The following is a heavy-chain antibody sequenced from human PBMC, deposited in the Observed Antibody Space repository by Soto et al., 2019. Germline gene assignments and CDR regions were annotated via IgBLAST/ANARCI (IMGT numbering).Heavy chain of an antibody. CDR3: ATWRPLNSFDF. CDR2: IWGDGSDK. V-gene: IGHV3-33*01. J-gene: IGHJ5*01. Sequence: GGSLRLSCAASGFTFSLYAIHWVRQAPGKGLEWVAAIWGDGSDKKYADSVKGRFTVSRDNSKNTLYLQMSSLRDEDTAVYFCATWRPLNSFDFWGQGTRVTSPQ. CDR1: GFTFSLYA. D-gene: IGHD5-12*01.